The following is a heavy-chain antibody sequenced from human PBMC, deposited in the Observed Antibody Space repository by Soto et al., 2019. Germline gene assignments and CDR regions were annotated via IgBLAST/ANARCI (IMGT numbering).Heavy chain of an antibody. D-gene: IGHD4-4*01. Sequence: PGGSLRLSCAASGFTFDDYIMHWVRQAPGKGLEWVSLISWDGGSTYYADSVKGRFTISRDNSKNSLYLQMNSLRTEDTALYYCAKDKGAVTTWYYFDYWGQGTLVTVSS. CDR2: ISWDGGST. CDR3: AKDKGAVTTWYYFDY. J-gene: IGHJ4*02. CDR1: GFTFDDYI. V-gene: IGHV3-43*01.